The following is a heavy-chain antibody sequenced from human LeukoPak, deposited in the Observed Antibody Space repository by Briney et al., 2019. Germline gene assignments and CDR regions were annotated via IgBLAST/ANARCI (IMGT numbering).Heavy chain of an antibody. CDR1: GYTFTDYY. V-gene: IGHV1-2*02. CDR2: SNPNNGAT. D-gene: IGHD2-15*01. CDR3: ARSVAATPSNWFDP. Sequence: ASVKVSCKASGYTFTDYYIHWVRRAPGQGLEWMGYSNPNNGATKYARDFQDRITMTRDTSISTAYMDLNYLTSDDTTIYFCARSVAATPSNWFDPWGQATMVTVSS. J-gene: IGHJ5*02.